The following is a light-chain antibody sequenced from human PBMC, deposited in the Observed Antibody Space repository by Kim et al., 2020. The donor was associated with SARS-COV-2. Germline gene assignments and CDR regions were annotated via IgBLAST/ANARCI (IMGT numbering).Light chain of an antibody. Sequence: PGAKAALSCRASQSFSSSYLAWYQQKPGQSPRLLIYGVSSRAPGIPDSFIGGGSGTDFTLTISRLEPEDFAVYYCQHYGGSLFSFGQGTKLEI. CDR3: QHYGGSLFS. J-gene: IGKJ2*03. CDR2: GVS. V-gene: IGKV3-20*01. CDR1: QSFSSSY.